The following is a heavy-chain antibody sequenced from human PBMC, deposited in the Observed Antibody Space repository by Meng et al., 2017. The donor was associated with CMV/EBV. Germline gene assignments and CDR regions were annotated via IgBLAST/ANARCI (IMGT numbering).Heavy chain of an antibody. CDR2: INHSGST. CDR3: ARGGSGSMGRGVIRRFGP. J-gene: IGHJ5*02. V-gene: IGHV4-34*01. CDR1: GGSFSGYY. Sequence: SETLSLTCAVYGGSFSGYYWSWIRQPPGKGLEWVGEINHSGSTNYNPSLKSRVTISVDTSKNQFSLKLSSVTAADTAVYYCARGGSGSMGRGVIRRFGPWGQGTLVTVSS. D-gene: IGHD3-10*01.